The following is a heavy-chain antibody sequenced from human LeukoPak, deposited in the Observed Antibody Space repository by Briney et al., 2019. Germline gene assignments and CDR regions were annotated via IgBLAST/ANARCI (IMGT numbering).Heavy chain of an antibody. D-gene: IGHD3-10*01. J-gene: IGHJ4*02. CDR1: GSTFSSYA. CDR2: ISGSSGST. V-gene: IGHV3-23*01. Sequence: GGSLRLSCAASGSTFSSYALSWVRQAPGKGLEWVSAISGSSGSTYYADSVKGRFTISRDNAKNSLYLQMNSLRDEDTAVYYCARVIRRFGEFSSDYWGQGTLVTVSS. CDR3: ARVIRRFGEFSSDY.